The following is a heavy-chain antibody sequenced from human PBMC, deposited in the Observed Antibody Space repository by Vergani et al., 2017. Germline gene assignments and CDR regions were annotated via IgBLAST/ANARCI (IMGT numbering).Heavy chain of an antibody. J-gene: IGHJ2*01. CDR1: GGSISSSNW. Sequence: QVQLQESGPGLVKPSGTLSLTCAVSGGSISSSNWWSWVRQPPGKGLEWIGEIYHSGSTNYNPSLKSRVTISVDKSKNQFSLKLSSVTAADTAVYYCARDRRVVLPSAAIQWYFDLWGRGTLVTVSS. V-gene: IGHV4-4*02. CDR2: IYHSGST. D-gene: IGHD2-2*02. CDR3: ARDRRVVLPSAAIQWYFDL.